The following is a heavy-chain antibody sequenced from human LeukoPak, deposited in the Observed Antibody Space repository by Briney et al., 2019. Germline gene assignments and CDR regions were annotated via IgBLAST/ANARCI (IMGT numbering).Heavy chain of an antibody. D-gene: IGHD4-23*01. J-gene: IGHJ6*02. Sequence: GSSVKVPCKASGGTFSSYAISWVRQAPGQGLEWMGGIIPIFGTANYAQKFQGRVTITADESTSTAYMELSSLRSEDTAVYYCASSGGNSLFPRHYYYYGMDVWGQGTTVTVSS. CDR1: GGTFSSYA. CDR3: ASSGGNSLFPRHYYYYGMDV. V-gene: IGHV1-69*01. CDR2: IIPIFGTA.